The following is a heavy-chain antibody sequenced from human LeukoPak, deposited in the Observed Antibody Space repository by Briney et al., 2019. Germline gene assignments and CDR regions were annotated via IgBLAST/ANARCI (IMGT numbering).Heavy chain of an antibody. J-gene: IGHJ3*02. CDR3: ARAPFSADSSATPPAFDI. CDR1: GFTVSRHY. V-gene: IGHV3-53*01. Sequence: GGSLRLSCAASGFTVSRHYMSWVRQAPGKGLEWVSIIYSPGGTYYADSVKGRFTISRDNSKNTIYLQMNSLRVDDTAVYYCARAPFSADSSATPPAFDIWGHGTMVTVSS. D-gene: IGHD3-22*01. CDR2: IYSPGGT.